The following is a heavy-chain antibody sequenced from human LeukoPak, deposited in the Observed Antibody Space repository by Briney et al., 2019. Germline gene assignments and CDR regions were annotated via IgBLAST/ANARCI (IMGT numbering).Heavy chain of an antibody. CDR3: ARVSGGSLRIDY. V-gene: IGHV4-61*08. CDR1: GGSISSGGYS. CDR2: IYYSGST. Sequence: SETLSLTCAVSGGSISSGGYSWSWIRQPPGKGLEWIGYIYYSGSTNYNPSLKSRVTISVDTSKNQFSLKLSSVTAADTAVYYCARVSGGSLRIDYWGQGTLVTVSS. D-gene: IGHD2-15*01. J-gene: IGHJ4*02.